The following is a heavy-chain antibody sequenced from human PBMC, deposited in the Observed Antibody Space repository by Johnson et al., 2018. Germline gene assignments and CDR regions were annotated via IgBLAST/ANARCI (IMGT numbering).Heavy chain of an antibody. D-gene: IGHD6-25*01. CDR2: ISGSGANT. V-gene: IGHV3-23*04. CDR1: GFTFNSYV. Sequence: VQLVESGGGLVQPGGSVRLSCVGSGFTFNSYVMYWVRQSPGRGLDWVSGISGSGANTDYADSVKGRFTISRDNSKNTLYRQMNGLRAEDTAVYFCAKDPYSSGDFYYMDVWGKGTTVTVSS. CDR3: AKDPYSSGDFYYMDV. J-gene: IGHJ6*03.